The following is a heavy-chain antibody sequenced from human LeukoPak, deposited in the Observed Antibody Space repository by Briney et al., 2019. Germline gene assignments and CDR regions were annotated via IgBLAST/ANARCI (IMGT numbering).Heavy chain of an antibody. V-gene: IGHV3-74*01. D-gene: IGHD6-13*01. Sequence: GGSLRLSCAASGFTLSGYWMHWVRQAPGKGLVWVSHINSDGTNTRYADSVKGRFTISRDNARNTLYLQMRSLSADDTAVYYCARIGSNAALDYWGQGALVTVSS. CDR3: ARIGSNAALDY. CDR1: GFTLSGYW. J-gene: IGHJ4*02. CDR2: INSDGTNT.